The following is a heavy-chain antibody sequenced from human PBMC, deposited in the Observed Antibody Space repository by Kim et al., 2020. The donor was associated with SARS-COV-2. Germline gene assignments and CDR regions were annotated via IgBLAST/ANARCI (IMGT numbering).Heavy chain of an antibody. CDR2: ET. J-gene: IGHJ4*02. V-gene: IGHV1-24*01. Sequence: ETIYAQKFQGRVTMTEDTSTDTAYMELSSLRSEDTAVYYCATDFGLIEHYWGQGTLVTVSS. CDR3: ATDFGLIEHY. D-gene: IGHD3-10*01.